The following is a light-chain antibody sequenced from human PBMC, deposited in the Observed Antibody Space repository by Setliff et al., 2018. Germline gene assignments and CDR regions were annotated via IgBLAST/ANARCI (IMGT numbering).Light chain of an antibody. J-gene: IGLJ1*01. Sequence: SALTQPASVSGSPGQSITISCTGTSSDVGTYNYVSWYQQHPGKAPKLVIYDVSKRPSGVSNRFSGSKSGNTASLTISGLQAEDEADYYCSSYTGSRTFVFGSGTKVTVL. CDR1: SSDVGTYNY. V-gene: IGLV2-14*03. CDR2: DVS. CDR3: SSYTGSRTFV.